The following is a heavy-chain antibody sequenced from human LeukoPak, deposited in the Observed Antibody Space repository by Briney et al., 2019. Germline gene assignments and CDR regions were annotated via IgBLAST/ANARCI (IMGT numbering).Heavy chain of an antibody. J-gene: IGHJ5*02. CDR1: GFTFSSYA. Sequence: GGSLRLSCAASGFTFSSYAMHWVRQTPGKGLEWVAVISYDGSNKYYANSVRGRFTISRDNSKNTLYLQMNSLRAEDTAVYYRARSGGSGEDWFDPWGQGTLVTVSS. V-gene: IGHV3-30-3*01. CDR2: ISYDGSNK. CDR3: ARSGGSGEDWFDP. D-gene: IGHD2-15*01.